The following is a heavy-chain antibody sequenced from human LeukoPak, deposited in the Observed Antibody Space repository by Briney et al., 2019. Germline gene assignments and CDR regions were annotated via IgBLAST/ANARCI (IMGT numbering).Heavy chain of an antibody. D-gene: IGHD3-10*01. CDR1: GGSFSTYY. CDR2: INHSGST. CDR3: ARLGGGSYSNY. Sequence: SETLSLTCAIYGGSFSTYYWTWIRQPPGKGLEWIGEINHSGSTSYNPSLKGRVAISVDTSKNQFSLRLSSVTAADTAMYYCARLGGGSYSNYWGQGTLVTVSS. V-gene: IGHV4-34*01. J-gene: IGHJ4*02.